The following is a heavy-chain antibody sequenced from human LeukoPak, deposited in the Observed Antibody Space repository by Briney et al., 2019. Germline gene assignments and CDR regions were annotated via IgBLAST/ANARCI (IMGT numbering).Heavy chain of an antibody. J-gene: IGHJ6*03. CDR2: IYTSGST. Sequence: SETLSLTCTVSGNSISSGDNYWSWIRQPAGKGLEWIGRIYTSGSTNYNPSLKSRVTISGDTSKNQFSLRLSSVTAADTAVYYCAREGWGVTGGPLYYYYYMDVWGKGTTVTISS. CDR3: AREGWGVTGGPLYYYYYMDV. D-gene: IGHD7-27*01. V-gene: IGHV4-61*02. CDR1: GNSISSGDNY.